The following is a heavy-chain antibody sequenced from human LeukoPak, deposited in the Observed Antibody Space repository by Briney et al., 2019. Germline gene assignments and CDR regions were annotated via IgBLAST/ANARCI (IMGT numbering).Heavy chain of an antibody. CDR3: ARLWIVATWFDA. CDR2: IFYSGKT. V-gene: IGHV4-39*02. Sequence: SETLSLTCNVSNGSMTSDSYYWAWVRQPPGKGLEWIGSIFYSGKTYYSAPLKSRVTVSLDTSKKNFPLRLSSVTAADTAVYYCARLWIVATWFDAWGQGALVTVSS. D-gene: IGHD2-2*03. CDR1: NGSMTSDSYY. J-gene: IGHJ5*02.